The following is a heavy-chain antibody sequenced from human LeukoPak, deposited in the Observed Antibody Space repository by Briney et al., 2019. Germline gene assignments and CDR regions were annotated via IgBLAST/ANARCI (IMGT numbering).Heavy chain of an antibody. CDR3: AKNGDSSGYYSVDY. D-gene: IGHD3-22*01. CDR1: GFTFSSYG. Sequence: PGRSLRLSCAASGFTFSSYGMHGVRQAPGKGLEGVAVISYDGSNKYYADSVKGRFTISRDNSKNTLYLQMNSLRAEDTAVYYCAKNGDSSGYYSVDYWGQGTLVTVSS. V-gene: IGHV3-30*18. CDR2: ISYDGSNK. J-gene: IGHJ4*02.